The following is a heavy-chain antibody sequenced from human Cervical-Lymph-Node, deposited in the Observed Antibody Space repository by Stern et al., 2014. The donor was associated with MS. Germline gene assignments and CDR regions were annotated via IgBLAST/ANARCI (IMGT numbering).Heavy chain of an antibody. CDR2: IYANSGVT. J-gene: IGHJ4*02. CDR3: AREEDLLSLELGVSFYYLDF. CDR1: GYSFSDSY. Sequence: QVQLMQSGAEVKKPGASVKVSCKASGYSFSDSYMHWVRQAPGQGLEWMGRIYANSGVTNYAENFRGRVTMTRDTSISTAYMEVGRLTYDDTAVYYCAREEDLLSLELGVSFYYLDFWGQGTLVTVSS. D-gene: IGHD7-27*01. V-gene: IGHV1-2*06.